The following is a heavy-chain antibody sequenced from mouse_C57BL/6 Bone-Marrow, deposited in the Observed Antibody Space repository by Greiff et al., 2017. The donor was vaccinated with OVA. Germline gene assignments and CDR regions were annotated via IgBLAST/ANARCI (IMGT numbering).Heavy chain of an antibody. CDR3: ARDPLYYGSSYDWYFDV. CDR1: GFTFSSYA. Sequence: VQLKESGGGLVKPGGSLKLSCAASGFTFSSYAMSWVRQTPEKRLEWVATISDGGSYTYYPDNVKGRFTISRDNAKNNLYLQMSHLKSEDTAMYYCARDPLYYGSSYDWYFDVWGTGTTVTVSS. V-gene: IGHV5-4*01. J-gene: IGHJ1*03. CDR2: ISDGGSYT. D-gene: IGHD1-1*01.